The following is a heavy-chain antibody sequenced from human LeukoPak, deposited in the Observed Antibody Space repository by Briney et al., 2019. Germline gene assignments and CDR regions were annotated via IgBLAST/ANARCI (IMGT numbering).Heavy chain of an antibody. D-gene: IGHD1-26*01. Sequence: GGSLRLSCAASGFTFSSYAMSWVRQAPGKGLEAPGKGLEWVATISASGHATYYPDSVRGRFTISRDNSKSTLHLQMDSLRAEDSALYYCAKWPEGATPKFHHWGQGTLVTVSS. CDR2: ISASGHAT. CDR1: GFTFSSYA. J-gene: IGHJ4*02. CDR3: AKWPEGATPKFHH. V-gene: IGHV3-23*01.